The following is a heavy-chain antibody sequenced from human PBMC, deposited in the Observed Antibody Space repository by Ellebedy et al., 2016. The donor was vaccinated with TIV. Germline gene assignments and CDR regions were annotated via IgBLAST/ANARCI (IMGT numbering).Heavy chain of an antibody. D-gene: IGHD2-8*01. CDR3: TRDCTDGVCYATAY. CDR2: ISSSSNTI. CDR1: GFTFSTYS. J-gene: IGHJ4*02. V-gene: IGHV3-48*01. Sequence: GGSLRLXXAASGFTFSTYSMNWVRQAPGKGLEWVSYISSSSNTIYYADSVKGRFTISRDNAKNSLYLQMNSLRAEDTAVYYCTRDCTDGVCYATAYWGQGTPVTVSS.